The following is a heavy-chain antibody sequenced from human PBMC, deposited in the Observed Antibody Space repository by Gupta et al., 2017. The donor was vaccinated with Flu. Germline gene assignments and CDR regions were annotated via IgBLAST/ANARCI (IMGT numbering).Heavy chain of an antibody. D-gene: IGHD6-13*01. CDR3: AKVWGSSWTFDY. J-gene: IGHJ4*02. CDR2: IGGTGYIT. CDR1: GFTFSDYA. V-gene: IGHV3-23*01. Sequence: ASGFTFSDYALSWVRQAPGKGLEWVSAIGGTGYITYYTDSVKGRFTTSRDNSKSTLYLQMDGLRADDTALYYCAKVWGSSWTFDYWGQGTLVTASS.